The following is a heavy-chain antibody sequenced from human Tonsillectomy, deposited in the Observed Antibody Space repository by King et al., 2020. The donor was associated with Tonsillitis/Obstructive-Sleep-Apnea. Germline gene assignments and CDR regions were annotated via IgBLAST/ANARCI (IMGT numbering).Heavy chain of an antibody. CDR2: IYYRGST. CDR3: ARQEAYYFDY. CDR1: GGSISSSSYY. J-gene: IGHJ4*02. Sequence: QLQESGPGLVKPSETLSLTCTVSGGSISSSSYYWGWIRQPPGKWLEWIGRIYYRGSTYYNPSLTSRVTISGDTSKNQFSLKLSSVTAADTPVYYCARQEAYYFDYWGQGTLVTVSS. V-gene: IGHV4-39*01.